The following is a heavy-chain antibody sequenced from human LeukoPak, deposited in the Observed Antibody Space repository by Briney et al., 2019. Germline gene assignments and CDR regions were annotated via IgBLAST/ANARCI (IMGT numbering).Heavy chain of an antibody. Sequence: PSETLSLTCTVSGYSISSGYYWGWIRQPPGKGLEWIGSIYHSGSTYYNPSLKSRVTISVDTSKNQFSLKLSSVTAADTAVYYCAREAVEAVAVFDPWGQGTLVTVSS. V-gene: IGHV4-38-2*02. D-gene: IGHD6-19*01. CDR3: AREAVEAVAVFDP. CDR2: IYHSGST. CDR1: GYSISSGYY. J-gene: IGHJ5*02.